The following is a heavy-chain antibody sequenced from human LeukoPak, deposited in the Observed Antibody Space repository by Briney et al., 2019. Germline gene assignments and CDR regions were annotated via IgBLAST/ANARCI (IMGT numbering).Heavy chain of an antibody. J-gene: IGHJ4*02. Sequence: GASVKVSCKASGYTFTSYGISWVRQAPGQGLEWMGWISAYNGNTNYAQKLQGRVTMTTDTSTSTAYMELRSLRSDDTPVYYCAREYGYYDSSGYYSDYWGQGTLVTVSS. D-gene: IGHD3-22*01. V-gene: IGHV1-18*01. CDR1: GYTFTSYG. CDR2: ISAYNGNT. CDR3: AREYGYYDSSGYYSDY.